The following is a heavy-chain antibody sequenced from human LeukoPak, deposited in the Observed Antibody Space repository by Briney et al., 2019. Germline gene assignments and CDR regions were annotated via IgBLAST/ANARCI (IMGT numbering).Heavy chain of an antibody. D-gene: IGHD3-22*01. CDR3: ASAGHDGSGYKVC. CDR2: IYHSGSA. CDR1: GGSISSSNW. J-gene: IGHJ4*02. Sequence: SETLSLTCAVSGGSISSSNWWGWVRQPPGKGLEWIGEIYHSGSANYNPSLKSRVTISVDKSKNQFSLKLSSVTAADTAVYYCASAGHDGSGYKVCWGQGTLVTVSS. V-gene: IGHV4-4*02.